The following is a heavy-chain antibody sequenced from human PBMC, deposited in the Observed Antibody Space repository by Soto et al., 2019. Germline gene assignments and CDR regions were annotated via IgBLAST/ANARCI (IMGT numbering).Heavy chain of an antibody. Sequence: PSETLSLTCAVYGGSFSGYYWNWIRQPPGKGLEWIGEINHSGSTNYNPSLKSQITISVDTSNSHFSLKLSSVTAADTALYYCARAVQVTIYYYGMDFWGQGTTVTVSS. CDR1: GGSFSGYY. CDR2: INHSGST. J-gene: IGHJ6*02. D-gene: IGHD3-10*01. CDR3: ARAVQVTIYYYGMDF. V-gene: IGHV4-34*01.